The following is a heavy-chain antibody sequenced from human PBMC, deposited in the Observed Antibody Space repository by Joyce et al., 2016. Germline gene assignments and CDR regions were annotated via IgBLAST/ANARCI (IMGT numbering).Heavy chain of an antibody. J-gene: IGHJ4*02. D-gene: IGHD6-19*01. Sequence: QVQLRQWGAGLLKPSETLSLTCAVSGGPFRGFFWTWVRQPPGKALEWIGAITTSGATNYNPSLRSRVAISVDTSNNQFSLTLTSLSAADMAVYYCARSQWLAPLMYWGQGTLVTVSP. CDR1: GGPFRGFF. CDR2: ITTSGAT. V-gene: IGHV4-34*02. CDR3: ARSQWLAPLMY.